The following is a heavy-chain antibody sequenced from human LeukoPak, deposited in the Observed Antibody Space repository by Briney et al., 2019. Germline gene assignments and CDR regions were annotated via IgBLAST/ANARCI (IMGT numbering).Heavy chain of an antibody. Sequence: PSETLSLTCAVSGGSISGTTSYWGWIRQPPGKGLEWIGRIYYSGSTFYNPSLKSRVTISVDTSKNQLSLRLSSVTAADTAVYYCARHGSTDYFDYWGQGTLVTVSS. J-gene: IGHJ4*02. D-gene: IGHD2-2*03. CDR1: GGSISGTTSY. CDR2: IYYSGST. V-gene: IGHV4-39*01. CDR3: ARHGSTDYFDY.